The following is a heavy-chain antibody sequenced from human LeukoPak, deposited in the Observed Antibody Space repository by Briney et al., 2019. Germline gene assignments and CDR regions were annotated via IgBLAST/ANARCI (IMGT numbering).Heavy chain of an antibody. CDR2: LSDRGGNT. J-gene: IGHJ4*02. CDR1: GFTFSSYA. Sequence: GGSLRLSCAASGFTFSSYAMSLVSQAPGTRLEWASTLSDRGGNTYYADSVQVRFTISRDNSKNTLYLQMNSLRAEDTAVYYCAKGYYDFWSGYVDYWGQGTLVTVSS. D-gene: IGHD3-3*01. V-gene: IGHV3-23*01. CDR3: AKGYYDFWSGYVDY.